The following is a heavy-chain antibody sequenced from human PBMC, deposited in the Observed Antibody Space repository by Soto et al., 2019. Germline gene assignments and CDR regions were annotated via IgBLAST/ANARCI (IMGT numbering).Heavy chain of an antibody. J-gene: IGHJ4*02. Sequence: EVQLVESGGGLVKPGRSLRLSCTGSGFNLGDYALSWFRQAPGKGLEWVGFTRGQFYGGTTEYGASVKGRFTISRDDSKNTAYLEINDLKTEDTGIYYCARRMTIRTRPPDFWGQGTLVTVSS. CDR2: TRGQFYGGTT. CDR3: ARRMTIRTRPPDF. CDR1: GFNLGDYA. V-gene: IGHV3-49*05. D-gene: IGHD6-6*01.